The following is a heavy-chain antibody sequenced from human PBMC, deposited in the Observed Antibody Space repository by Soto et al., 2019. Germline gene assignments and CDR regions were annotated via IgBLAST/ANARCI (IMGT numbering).Heavy chain of an antibody. J-gene: IGHJ6*02. D-gene: IGHD3-10*01. CDR2: INPNSGGT. CDR1: GYTFTGYY. CDR3: ARDGYGSGGEYGMDV. Sequence: ASVKVSCKASGYTFTGYYMHWVRQAPGQGLEWMGWINPNSGGTNYAQKFQGWVTMTRDTYISTAYMELSRLRSDDTAVYYCARDGYGSGGEYGMDVWGQGTMVTVSS. V-gene: IGHV1-2*04.